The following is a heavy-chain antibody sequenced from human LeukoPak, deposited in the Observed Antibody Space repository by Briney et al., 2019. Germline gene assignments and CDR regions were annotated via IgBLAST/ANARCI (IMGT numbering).Heavy chain of an antibody. D-gene: IGHD1-26*01. Sequence: GASMKVSCKTSGYIFTSYGISWVRQAPGQGLEWMGWISTYSGNTNYGQKLQGRVTMTRDTSTGTAYMELRSLRSDDTAVYYCARDVGSYGDYFDYWGQGTLVTVSS. V-gene: IGHV1-18*01. CDR3: ARDVGSYGDYFDY. CDR1: GYIFTSYG. J-gene: IGHJ4*02. CDR2: ISTYSGNT.